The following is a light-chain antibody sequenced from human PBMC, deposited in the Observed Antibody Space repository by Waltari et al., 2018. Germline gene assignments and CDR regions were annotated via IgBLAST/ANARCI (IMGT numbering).Light chain of an antibody. V-gene: IGKV1-27*01. CDR1: PGISNY. J-gene: IGKJ3*01. CDR3: QKYDSVPFT. CDR2: AAS. Sequence: DIQMTQSPSSLSASVGDRVTITFRASPGISNYLAWYQQTPGKVPKLLIYAASTLQSGVPSRFRGSGSGTDFTLTISSLQPEDVATYYCQKYDSVPFTFGPGTKVDI.